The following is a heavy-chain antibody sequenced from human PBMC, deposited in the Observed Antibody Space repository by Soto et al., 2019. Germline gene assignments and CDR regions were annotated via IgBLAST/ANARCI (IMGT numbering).Heavy chain of an antibody. V-gene: IGHV3-23*01. CDR2: IHGGGNSA. CDR3: AKNSGYL. D-gene: IGHD3-22*01. CDR1: GFTCSGYA. J-gene: IGHJ5*02. Sequence: PWGSLRLSCAASGFTCSGYAMSWVRQAPGKGLEWVSVIHGGGNSAYYADSVKGRFTISRDNSKNTLYLQMSSLRGEDTAVYYCAKNSGYLWGQGTLVTVSS.